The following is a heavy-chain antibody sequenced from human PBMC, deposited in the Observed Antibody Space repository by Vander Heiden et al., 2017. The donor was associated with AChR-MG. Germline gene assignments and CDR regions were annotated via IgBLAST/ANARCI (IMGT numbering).Heavy chain of an antibody. CDR2: IWYDGSNK. CDR3: ARDYTTVVTGDAFDI. Sequence: QVQLVESGGGVVQPGRSLSLSCAASGFTFSSYGMDWVRQAPGKGLEWVAVIWYDGSNKYYADSVKGRFTISRDNSKNTLYLQMNSLRAEDTAVYYCARDYTTVVTGDAFDIWGQGTMVTVSS. V-gene: IGHV3-33*01. CDR1: GFTFSSYG. J-gene: IGHJ3*02. D-gene: IGHD4-17*01.